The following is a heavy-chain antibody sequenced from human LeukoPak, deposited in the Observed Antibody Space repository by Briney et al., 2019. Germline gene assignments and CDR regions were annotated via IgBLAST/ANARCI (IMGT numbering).Heavy chain of an antibody. D-gene: IGHD2-15*01. CDR3: ATSGCSGGSCYLRNSAFDI. CDR2: FDPEDGET. J-gene: IGHJ3*02. V-gene: IGHV1-24*01. Sequence: ASAKVSCKVSGYTLTELSMHWVRQAPGKGLEWMGGFDPEDGETIYAQKFQGRVTMTEDTSTDTAYMELSSLRSEDTAVYYCATSGCSGGSCYLRNSAFDIWGQGTMVTVSS. CDR1: GYTLTELS.